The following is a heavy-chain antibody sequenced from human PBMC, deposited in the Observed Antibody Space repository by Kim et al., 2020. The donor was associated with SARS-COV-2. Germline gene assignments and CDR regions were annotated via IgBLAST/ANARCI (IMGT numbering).Heavy chain of an antibody. CDR3: AKDWGANSAYDAFDI. CDR2: IWYDGSNK. Sequence: GGSLRLSCAASGFTFSSYGMHWVRQAPGKGLEWVAVIWYDGSNKYYADSVKGRFTISRDNSKNTLYLQMNSLRAEDTAVYYCAKDWGANSAYDAFDIWGQGTMVTVSS. CDR1: GFTFSSYG. D-gene: IGHD3-16*01. J-gene: IGHJ3*02. V-gene: IGHV3-33*06.